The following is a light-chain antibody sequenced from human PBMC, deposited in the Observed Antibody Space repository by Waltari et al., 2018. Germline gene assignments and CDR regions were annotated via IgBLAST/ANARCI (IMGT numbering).Light chain of an antibody. V-gene: IGKV4-1*01. CDR3: QQYYTTPFT. CDR1: QSVLYSSNNKNY. CDR2: WAS. Sequence: DIVMTQSPDSLAVSLGERATINCKSSQSVLYSSNNKNYLAWYQQKPGPPPKLLIYWASTRESGVPDRFSGSGSVTDFTLTISSLQAEDVAVYYCQQYYTTPFTFGPGTKVDIK. J-gene: IGKJ3*01.